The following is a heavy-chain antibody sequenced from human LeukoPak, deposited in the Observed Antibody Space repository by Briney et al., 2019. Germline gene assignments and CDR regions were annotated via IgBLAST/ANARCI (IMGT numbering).Heavy chain of an antibody. CDR1: GGSVGGHY. J-gene: IGHJ4*02. CDR2: ISGTGTT. V-gene: IGHV4-59*08. CDR3: ARHFASKNYFEY. D-gene: IGHD2/OR15-2a*01. Sequence: KPWETLSLTCAVSGGSVGGHYWSWIRQPPGKGLEWLGFISGTGTTKYNPSLESRATISVDTSKTQFSMNLISLTAADTAVYFCARHFASKNYFEYWGQGILVSVSS.